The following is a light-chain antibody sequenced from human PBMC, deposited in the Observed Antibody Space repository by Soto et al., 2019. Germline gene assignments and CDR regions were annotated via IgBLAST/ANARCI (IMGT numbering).Light chain of an antibody. CDR3: MQALQTPIT. Sequence: DIVMTQSPDSLAVSLGEGATINFNSSQSFLYSSNNKNFLAWYLQKPGQSPHLLIYLGSTRASGVPDRFSGSGSGTDFTLKISRVEAEDVGVYYCMQALQTPITFGQGTRLEI. CDR1: QSFLYSSNNKNF. CDR2: LGS. J-gene: IGKJ5*01. V-gene: IGKV2-28*01.